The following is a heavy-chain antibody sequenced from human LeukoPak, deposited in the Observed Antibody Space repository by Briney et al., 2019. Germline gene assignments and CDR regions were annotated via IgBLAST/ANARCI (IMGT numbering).Heavy chain of an antibody. CDR1: GSTFSSYW. V-gene: IGHV3-7*01. D-gene: IGHD4-17*01. Sequence: PGGSLGLSCAASGSTFSSYWMSWVRQAPGKGLEWVANIKQDGSEKYYVDSVKGRFTISRDNAKNSLYLQMNSLRAEDSAVYYCARSTVTTPDYWGQGTLVTVSS. CDR2: IKQDGSEK. J-gene: IGHJ4*02. CDR3: ARSTVTTPDY.